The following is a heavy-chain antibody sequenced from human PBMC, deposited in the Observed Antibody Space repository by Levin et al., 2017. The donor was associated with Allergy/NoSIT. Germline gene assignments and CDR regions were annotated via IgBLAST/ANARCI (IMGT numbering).Heavy chain of an antibody. CDR3: APLAVASPWFGY. Sequence: GESLKISCAASGFTFSSYAMSWVRQAPGKGLEWVSAISGSGGSTYYADSVKGRFTISRDNSKNTLYLQMNSLRAEDTAVYYCAPLAVASPWFGYWGQGTLVTVSS. V-gene: IGHV3-23*01. CDR1: GFTFSSYA. D-gene: IGHD6-19*01. J-gene: IGHJ4*02. CDR2: ISGSGGST.